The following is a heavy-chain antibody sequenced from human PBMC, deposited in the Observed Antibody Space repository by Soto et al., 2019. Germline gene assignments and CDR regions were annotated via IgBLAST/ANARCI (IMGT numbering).Heavy chain of an antibody. D-gene: IGHD4-17*01. CDR2: INHSGST. CDR1: GGSFSGYY. V-gene: IGHV4-34*01. J-gene: IGHJ4*02. Sequence: SETLSLTCAVYGGSFSGYYWSWIRQPPGKGLEWIGEINHSGSTNYNPSLKSRVTISVDTSKNQFSLKLSSVTAADTAMYFCASVIGGDSEYYFDYWGQGTLVTVSS. CDR3: ASVIGGDSEYYFDY.